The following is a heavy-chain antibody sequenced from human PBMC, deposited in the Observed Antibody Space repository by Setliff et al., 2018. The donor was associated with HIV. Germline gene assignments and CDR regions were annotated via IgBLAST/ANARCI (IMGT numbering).Heavy chain of an antibody. CDR1: GYTFTGYY. D-gene: IGHD2-15*01. Sequence: ASVKVSCKASGYTFTGYYMHWVRQAPGQGLEWMGRINPNSGGTNYAQKCQGRVTMTRDTSISTAYMELSRLRSDDTAVYYCARDSRDIVVVIAPEPAAIYYYYMDVWGKGTTVTVSS. CDR2: INPNSGGT. V-gene: IGHV1-2*06. J-gene: IGHJ6*03. CDR3: ARDSRDIVVVIAPEPAAIYYYYMDV.